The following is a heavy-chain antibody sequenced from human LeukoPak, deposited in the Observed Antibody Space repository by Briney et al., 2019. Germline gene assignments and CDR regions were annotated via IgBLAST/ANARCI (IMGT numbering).Heavy chain of an antibody. CDR2: INPDNGGT. V-gene: IGHV1-2*02. CDR3: ARGWGGCSGGGCYPLASDY. D-gene: IGHD2-15*01. Sequence: GASVKVSCKASGYTFTGYYMHWVRQAPGQGLEWMGWINPDNGGTNYAQKFQGRVTMTRDMSISTAYMELSRLRSDDTAVYYCARGWGGCSGGGCYPLASDYWGQGTLVTVSS. CDR1: GYTFTGYY. J-gene: IGHJ4*02.